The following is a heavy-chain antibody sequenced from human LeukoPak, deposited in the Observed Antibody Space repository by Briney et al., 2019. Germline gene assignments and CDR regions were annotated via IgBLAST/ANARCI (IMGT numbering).Heavy chain of an antibody. D-gene: IGHD5-18*01. V-gene: IGHV1-18*01. CDR1: GYTFTSYG. CDR3: AREDTYGEYRPFDF. J-gene: IGHJ4*02. Sequence: ASVKVSCKASGYTFTSYGISWVRQAPGQGLEWMGWISAYNGNTNYAQKLQDRVTLTRDTSLSTAYMELNSLTFDDTAIYYCAREDTYGEYRPFDFWGQGAPVTVSS. CDR2: ISAYNGNT.